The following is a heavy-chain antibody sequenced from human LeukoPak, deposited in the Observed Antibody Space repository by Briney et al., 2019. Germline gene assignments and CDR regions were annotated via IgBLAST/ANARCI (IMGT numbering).Heavy chain of an antibody. CDR1: GGSISSGSYY. CDR3: ARDSSLSGWFDP. D-gene: IGHD3-10*01. CDR2: TYTSGGT. J-gene: IGHJ5*02. V-gene: IGHV4-61*02. Sequence: SETLSLTCTVSGGSISSGSYYWSWIRQPAGKGLEWVGRTYTSGGTIYNPSLESRVTISLDTSKDQFSLKLSSVTAADTAVYYCARDSSLSGWFDPWGQGTLVTVSS.